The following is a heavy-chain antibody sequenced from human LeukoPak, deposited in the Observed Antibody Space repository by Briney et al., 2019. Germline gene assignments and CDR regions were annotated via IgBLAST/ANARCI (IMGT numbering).Heavy chain of an antibody. V-gene: IGHV6-1*01. CDR3: ARDLGYSSSWFFDY. CDR1: GDSVSSNSAA. J-gene: IGHJ4*02. CDR2: TYYRSKWYN. Sequence: SQTLSLTCAISGDSVSSNSAAWNWIRQSPSRGLEWLGRTYYRSKWYNDYAVSVKSRITMNPDTSKNQFSLQLNSVAPEDTAVYYCARDLGYSSSWFFDYWGQGTLVTVSS. D-gene: IGHD6-13*01.